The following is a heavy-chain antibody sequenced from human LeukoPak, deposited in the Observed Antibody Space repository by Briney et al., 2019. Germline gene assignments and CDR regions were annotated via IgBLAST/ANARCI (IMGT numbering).Heavy chain of an antibody. D-gene: IGHD2-2*01. V-gene: IGHV4-59*01. CDR1: GGSLSSYY. Sequence: SETLSLTCTVSGGSLSSYYWSWIRQPPGKGLEWIGYIYYSGSTNYNPSLKSRVTISVDTSKNQFSLKLSSVTAADTAVYYCARDIVVVPAATGEGYYYGMDVWGKGTTVTVSS. J-gene: IGHJ6*04. CDR2: IYYSGST. CDR3: ARDIVVVPAATGEGYYYGMDV.